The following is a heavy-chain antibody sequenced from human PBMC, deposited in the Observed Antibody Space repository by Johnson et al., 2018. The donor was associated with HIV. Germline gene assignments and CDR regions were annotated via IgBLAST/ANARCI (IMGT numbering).Heavy chain of an antibody. J-gene: IGHJ3*02. CDR2: IWYDGSNK. Sequence: QVQLVESGGGVVQPGRSLRLSCAASGFTFSSYAMHWVRQAPGKGLEWVAFIWYDGSNKYYADSVKGRFTIPRDNSKNTLYLQMNSLRAEDTAVYYCAKVRGWSDDTFDIWGQGTMVTVSS. V-gene: IGHV3-30*02. D-gene: IGHD5-12*01. CDR3: AKVRGWSDDTFDI. CDR1: GFTFSSYA.